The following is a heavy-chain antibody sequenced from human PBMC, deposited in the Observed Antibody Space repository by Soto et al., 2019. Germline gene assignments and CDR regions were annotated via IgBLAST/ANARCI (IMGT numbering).Heavy chain of an antibody. Sequence: SETLSLACTVSGGSISNAADSWSWIRQPPGKGLEWIGYIYPSGMPFYNPSLRSRVTISIDRSNDQFSLSLKSVTAADTAVYYCARERGGYGLFDSWGQGTLVTVSS. CDR2: IYPSGMP. CDR3: ARERGGYGLFDS. CDR1: GGSISNAADS. J-gene: IGHJ4*02. V-gene: IGHV4-30-2*01. D-gene: IGHD5-18*01.